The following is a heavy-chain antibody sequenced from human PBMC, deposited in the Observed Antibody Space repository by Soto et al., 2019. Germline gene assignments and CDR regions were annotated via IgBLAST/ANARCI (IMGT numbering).Heavy chain of an antibody. D-gene: IGHD6-19*01. J-gene: IGHJ4*02. V-gene: IGHV3-23*01. CDR1: GFTFSSYA. Sequence: EVHLLESGGGLVQPGGSLRLSCAASGFTFSSYAMSWVRQAPGQGLEWVSAISGSGGSTYYADSVKGRFTISRDNSKHTRYMQMNSLRAEDTDVYYCESGEQWPVPNECWGQGTLVTVSS. CDR2: ISGSGGST. CDR3: ESGEQWPVPNEC.